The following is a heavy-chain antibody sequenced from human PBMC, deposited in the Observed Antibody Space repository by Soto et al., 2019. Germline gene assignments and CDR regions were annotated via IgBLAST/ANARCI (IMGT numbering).Heavy chain of an antibody. CDR2: INHSGST. J-gene: IGHJ6*02. CDR1: GGSFSGYY. D-gene: IGHD3-10*01. Sequence: SETLSLTCAVYGGSFSGYYWTWIRQPPGTGLEWIGEINHSGSTNYNPSLKSRVTISVDTSKNQFSLKLSSVTAADTAVYYCARTPAGEKGIGWLSYCYYYGMDVWGQGTTVTVSS. V-gene: IGHV4-34*01. CDR3: ARTPAGEKGIGWLSYCYYYGMDV.